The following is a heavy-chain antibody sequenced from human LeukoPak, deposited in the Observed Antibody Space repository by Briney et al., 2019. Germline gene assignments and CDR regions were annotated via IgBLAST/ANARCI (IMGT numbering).Heavy chain of an antibody. CDR1: GYTFTGYY. CDR2: INPNSGGT. Sequence: ASVKVSCKASGYTFTGYYMHWVRQAPGQGLEWMGWINPNSGGTNYAQKFQGRVTMTRDTSISTAYMELSRLRSDDTAAYYCARVEGQLRFLSMHYFDYWGQGTLVTVSS. V-gene: IGHV1-2*02. J-gene: IGHJ4*02. D-gene: IGHD3-3*01. CDR3: ARVEGQLRFLSMHYFDY.